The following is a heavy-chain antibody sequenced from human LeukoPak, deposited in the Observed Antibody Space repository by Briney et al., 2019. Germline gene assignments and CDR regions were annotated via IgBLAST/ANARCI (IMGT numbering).Heavy chain of an antibody. D-gene: IGHD1-26*01. CDR1: SGSISSGSYY. CDR2: IFTSGGT. Sequence: SETLSLTCTVSSGSISSGSYYWSWIRQPAGKGLEWIGRIFTSGGTNYNPSLKSRVTISVDTSKNQFSLKLNSVTAADAAVYYCAREQMGATFDYWGQGTLVTVSS. CDR3: AREQMGATFDY. V-gene: IGHV4-61*02. J-gene: IGHJ4*02.